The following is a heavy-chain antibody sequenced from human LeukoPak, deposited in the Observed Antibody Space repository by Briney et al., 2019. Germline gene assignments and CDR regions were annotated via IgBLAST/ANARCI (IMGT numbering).Heavy chain of an antibody. V-gene: IGHV3-23*01. Sequence: PGGSLRLSCAASGFTFSDYVLTWARQAPGGRLEWVSAISGGSENTHYADSVEGRFTISRDNSRNTLYLQMNSLRAEDTAVYYCAKRSWGELPCLDSWGQGSLVTVSS. CDR1: GFTFSDYV. D-gene: IGHD1-7*01. CDR2: ISGGSENT. J-gene: IGHJ4*02. CDR3: AKRSWGELPCLDS.